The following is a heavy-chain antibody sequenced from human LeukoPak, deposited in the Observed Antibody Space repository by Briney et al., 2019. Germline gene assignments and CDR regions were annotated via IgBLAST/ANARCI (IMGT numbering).Heavy chain of an antibody. CDR1: GFTFSSYA. Sequence: GGSLRLSCAASGFTFSSYAMSWVRQAPGKGLEWVSAISGSGGSTYYADSVKGRFTISRDNSKNTLYLHMNSLRVDDSATYYCARALNRHIGAFEYWGQGALVTVSS. J-gene: IGHJ4*02. CDR2: ISGSGGST. CDR3: ARALNRHIGAFEY. V-gene: IGHV3-23*01. D-gene: IGHD4/OR15-4a*01.